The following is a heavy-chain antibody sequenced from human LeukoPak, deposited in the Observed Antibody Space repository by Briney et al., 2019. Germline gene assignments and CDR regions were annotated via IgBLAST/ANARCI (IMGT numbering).Heavy chain of an antibody. CDR1: GFTFDDYA. V-gene: IGHV3-9*01. D-gene: IGHD5-18*01. Sequence: GGALRLSCAASGFTFDDYAMHWVRQAPGKGLEWVSGISWNSFTIGYADSVKGRFTISRDNAKNSLYLQMNSLRVEDTALYYCAKDIGRVDTASTYMDVWGKGTTVTISS. CDR2: ISWNSFTI. CDR3: AKDIGRVDTASTYMDV. J-gene: IGHJ6*03.